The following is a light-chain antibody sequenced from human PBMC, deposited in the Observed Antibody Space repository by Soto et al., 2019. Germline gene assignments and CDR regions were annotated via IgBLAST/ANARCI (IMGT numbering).Light chain of an antibody. CDR3: QTHSSVPV. V-gene: IGKV1-27*01. Sequence: DIQMTQSPTSLSASVGDRVTITCRASQGIRNCVAWYQQKPGKAPKLLIYAASTLQSGVPSRFSGSGSGTDLTLTISSLQPDDVATYSCQTHSSVPVFGPGTKVEIK. CDR2: AAS. J-gene: IGKJ3*01. CDR1: QGIRNC.